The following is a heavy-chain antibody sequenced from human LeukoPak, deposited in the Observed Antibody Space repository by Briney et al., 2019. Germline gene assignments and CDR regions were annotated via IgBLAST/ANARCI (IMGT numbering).Heavy chain of an antibody. V-gene: IGHV1-2*06. CDR3: ARGSSGYCSGGSCYPPGY. CDR1: GYTFTGYY. D-gene: IGHD2-15*01. CDR2: INPNSGGT. Sequence: ASLKVSCKASGYTFTGYYMHCARQAPGQGLEWMGRINPNSGGTNYAQKFQGRVTMTRDTSISTAYMELSRLRSDDTAVYYCARGSSGYCSGGSCYPPGYWGQGTLVTTSS. J-gene: IGHJ4*02.